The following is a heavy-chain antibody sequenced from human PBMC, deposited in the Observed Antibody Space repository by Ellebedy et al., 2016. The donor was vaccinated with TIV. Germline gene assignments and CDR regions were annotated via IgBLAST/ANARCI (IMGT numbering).Heavy chain of an antibody. CDR3: ARDPTIAVAEGYYYYGMDV. J-gene: IGHJ6*02. Sequence: GESLKISCAASGFTFSSYWMHWVRQAPGKGLVWVSRINSDGSSTSYADSVKGRFTISRDNAKNTLYLQMNSLRAEDTAVYYCARDPTIAVAEGYYYYGMDVWGQGTTVTVSS. D-gene: IGHD6-19*01. V-gene: IGHV3-74*01. CDR1: GFTFSSYW. CDR2: INSDGSST.